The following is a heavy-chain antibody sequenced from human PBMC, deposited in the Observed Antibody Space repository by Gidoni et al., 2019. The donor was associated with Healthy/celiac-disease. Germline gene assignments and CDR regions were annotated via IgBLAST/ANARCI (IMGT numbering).Heavy chain of an antibody. CDR1: GGSISSSSYY. CDR3: ARRPDAPRRIWFDP. V-gene: IGHV4-39*01. J-gene: IGHJ5*02. CDR2: IYYSGST. Sequence: QLQLQESGPGLVKPSETLSLTCTVSGGSISSSSYYWGWIRQPPGKGLEWFGSIYYSGSTYYNPSLKSRVTISVDTSKNQFSLKLSSVTAADTAVYYCARRPDAPRRIWFDPWGQGTLVTVSS.